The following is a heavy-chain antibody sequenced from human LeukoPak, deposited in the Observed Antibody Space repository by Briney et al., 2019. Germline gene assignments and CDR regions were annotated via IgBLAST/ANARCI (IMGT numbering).Heavy chain of an antibody. CDR1: GFTFSSYS. Sequence: GGSLRLSCAASGFTFSSYSMNWVRQAPGKGLEWVSSISSSSSYIYYADSVKGRFTISRDNAKNSLYLQMNSLRAEDTAVYYCARKKGGIVVVPVNNWFDPWGQGTLVTVSS. J-gene: IGHJ5*02. CDR2: ISSSSSYI. V-gene: IGHV3-21*01. D-gene: IGHD2-2*01. CDR3: ARKKGGIVVVPVNNWFDP.